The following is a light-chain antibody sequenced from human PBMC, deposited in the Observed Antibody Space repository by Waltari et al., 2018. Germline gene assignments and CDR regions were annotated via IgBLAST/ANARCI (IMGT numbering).Light chain of an antibody. J-gene: IGLJ3*02. V-gene: IGLV2-14*01. Sequence: QSALTQPASVSGSPGQSITISCTGTSSDVGFYNYVSWYQQHPGKAPKLMIYDVSERPSGVSNRFSGSKSGNTASLTISGLQAEDEADYYCNSYAGSSSWVFGGGTKQTVL. CDR3: NSYAGSSSWV. CDR1: SSDVGFYNY. CDR2: DVS.